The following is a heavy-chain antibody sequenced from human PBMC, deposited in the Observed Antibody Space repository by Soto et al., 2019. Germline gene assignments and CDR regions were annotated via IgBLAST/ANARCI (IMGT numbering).Heavy chain of an antibody. Sequence: AAVKVSCKAPRDTYTSYYINWVRQAPGQGLEWMGVINPHGGSTTYSQKFKGRVTLTRDTSASTVYIEVSSLTTDDKAMYLCARSSGVSFRIIREGTNWFAPWGQGTLVTVSS. J-gene: IGHJ5*02. CDR2: INPHGGST. D-gene: IGHD1-1*01. V-gene: IGHV1-46*01. CDR3: ARSSGVSFRIIREGTNWFAP. CDR1: RDTYTSYY.